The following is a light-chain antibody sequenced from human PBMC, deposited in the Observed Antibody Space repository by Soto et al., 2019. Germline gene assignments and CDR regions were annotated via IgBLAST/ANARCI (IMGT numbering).Light chain of an antibody. CDR2: DAS. V-gene: IGKV1-17*03. Sequence: DIPMTQSPSAMSASVGDRVTITCRASQGISNYLAWFQQKPGKVPKRLIYDASSLHSGVPSRFSGSGSGTEFTLTISSLQPEDFATYYCLQHDSYPITFCQGTRLDIK. CDR3: LQHDSYPIT. J-gene: IGKJ5*01. CDR1: QGISNY.